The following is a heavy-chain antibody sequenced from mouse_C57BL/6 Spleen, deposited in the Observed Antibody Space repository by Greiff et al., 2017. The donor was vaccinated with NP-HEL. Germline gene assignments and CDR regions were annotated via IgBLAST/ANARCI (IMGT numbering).Heavy chain of an antibody. CDR2: IYPGSGST. Sequence: QVHVKQSGAELVKPGASVKMSCKASGYTFTSYWITWVKQRPGQGLEWIGDIYPGSGSTNYNEKFKSKATLTVDTSSITAYMQLSSLTSEDSAVYYCARRATVVAHWYFDVWGTGTTVTVSS. CDR3: ARRATVVAHWYFDV. J-gene: IGHJ1*03. V-gene: IGHV1-55*01. CDR1: GYTFTSYW. D-gene: IGHD1-1*01.